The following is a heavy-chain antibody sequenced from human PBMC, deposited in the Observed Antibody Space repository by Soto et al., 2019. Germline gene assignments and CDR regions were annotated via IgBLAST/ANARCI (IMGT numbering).Heavy chain of an antibody. J-gene: IGHJ6*02. D-gene: IGHD5-18*01. CDR1: GYAFTNYY. CDR2: INPINAST. Sequence: QAHLEQSGTEVKNPGASVKVSCKASGYAFTNYYMHWVRQTPGQGLEWVGVINPINASTRYTQKFQHRVTPTTDPSTSTAYLELSSLKSDATAVYYCARKGYTYRKSGLDVWGQGTTVIVSS. CDR3: ARKGYTYRKSGLDV. V-gene: IGHV1-46*01.